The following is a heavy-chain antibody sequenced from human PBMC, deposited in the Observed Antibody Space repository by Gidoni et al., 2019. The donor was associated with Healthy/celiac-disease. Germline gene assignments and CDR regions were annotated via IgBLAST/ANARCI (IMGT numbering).Heavy chain of an antibody. CDR1: GFTFSSYS. Sequence: EVQLVESGGGLVQPGGSLRLSCAASGFTFSSYSMNWVRQAPGKGLEWVSYISSSSSTIYYADSVKGRFTISRDNAKNSLYLQMNSLRAEDTAVYYCARDLTPELHYFDYWGQGTLVTVSS. D-gene: IGHD1-26*01. CDR2: ISSSSSTI. CDR3: ARDLTPELHYFDY. V-gene: IGHV3-48*04. J-gene: IGHJ4*02.